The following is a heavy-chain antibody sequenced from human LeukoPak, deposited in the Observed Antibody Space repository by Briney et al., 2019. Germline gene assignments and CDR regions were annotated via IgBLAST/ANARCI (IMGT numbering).Heavy chain of an antibody. CDR3: ARDYSYAFDT. J-gene: IGHJ3*02. V-gene: IGHV3-7*04. CDR2: IKQDGSEK. D-gene: IGHD2-15*01. CDR1: GFTFSSYW. Sequence: GSLRLSCAASGFTFSSYWMSWIRQAPGKGLEWVANIKQDGSEKYYVDSVKGRSTISRDSAKNSLYLQMNSLRADDSAVYYCARDYSYAFDTWGQGTMVTVSS.